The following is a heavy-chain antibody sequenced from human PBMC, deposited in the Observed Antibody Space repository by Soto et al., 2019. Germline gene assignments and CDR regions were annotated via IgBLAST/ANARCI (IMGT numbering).Heavy chain of an antibody. CDR1: GFTFSSYA. J-gene: IGHJ4*02. D-gene: IGHD1-26*01. CDR3: VKDRWVDF. CDR2: ISSNGGPT. V-gene: IGHV3-64D*06. Sequence: EVQLVESGRKLVQPGGSLRLSCSVSGFTFSSYAMHWVRQAPGKGLEYVSSISSNGGPTYYVDSVKGRFTISRDNSKNTLYLQMSTLRPEDTAVYYCVKDRWVDFWGQGTLVTVSS.